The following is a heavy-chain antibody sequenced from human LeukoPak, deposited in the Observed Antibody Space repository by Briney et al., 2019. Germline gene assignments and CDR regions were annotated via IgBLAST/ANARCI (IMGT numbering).Heavy chain of an antibody. V-gene: IGHV1-69*05. CDR2: ILPIFGTT. J-gene: IGHJ4*02. CDR3: ARVYCSSTSCYTNEPYDY. D-gene: IGHD2-2*02. CDR1: GGTFTSYA. Sequence: SVKVSCNAAGGTFTSYAISWVRQAPGQGLGRMGGILPIFGTTNYAQKFQGRVTITTDESTSTAYMELSSLRSEDTAVYYCARVYCSSTSCYTNEPYDYWGQGTLVTVSS.